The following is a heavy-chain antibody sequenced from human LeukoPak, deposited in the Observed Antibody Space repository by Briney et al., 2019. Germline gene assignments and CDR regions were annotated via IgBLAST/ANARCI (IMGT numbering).Heavy chain of an antibody. J-gene: IGHJ5*02. V-gene: IGHV4-59*01. Sequence: ASETLSLTCTVSGGSISSYYWSWSRQPPRKGQELIGNIYYSGSTNYNPSLKSRVTISVDTSKNQFSLMLSSVTAADTAVYYCARDCSTTGGYWFDPGGQGTLVTVSS. CDR1: GGSISSYY. CDR3: ARDCSTTGGYWFDP. CDR2: IYYSGST. D-gene: IGHD2-2*01.